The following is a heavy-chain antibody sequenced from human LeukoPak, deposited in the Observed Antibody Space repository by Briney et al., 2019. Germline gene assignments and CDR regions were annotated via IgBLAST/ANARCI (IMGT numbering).Heavy chain of an antibody. CDR2: IRYDGSNK. V-gene: IGHV3-30*02. J-gene: IGHJ6*03. Sequence: PGGSLRLSCAASGFTFSSYGMHWVRQAPGKGLEWVAFIRYDGSNKYYADSVKGRFTISRDNSKNTLYLQMNSLRAEDTAVYYCAKQLRGFDYFYYYMDVWGKGTTVTVSS. CDR1: GFTFSSYG. CDR3: AKQLRGFDYFYYYMDV. D-gene: IGHD2-2*01.